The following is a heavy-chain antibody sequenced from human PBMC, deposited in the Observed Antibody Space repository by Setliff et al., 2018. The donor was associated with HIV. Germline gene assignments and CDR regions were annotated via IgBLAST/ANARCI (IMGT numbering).Heavy chain of an antibody. CDR2: MYTSGST. CDR3: AREERKAPAGSGYYYYGMDV. Sequence: LSLTCTVSGGSISSDNYYWSWIRQPAGKGLEWIGRMYTSGSTNYNPSLKSRVTISVDTSKRQFSLKLSSVTAADTAVYYCAREERKAPAGSGYYYYGMDVRGQGTMVTV. D-gene: IGHD6-13*01. CDR1: GGSISSDNYY. V-gene: IGHV4-61*02. J-gene: IGHJ6*02.